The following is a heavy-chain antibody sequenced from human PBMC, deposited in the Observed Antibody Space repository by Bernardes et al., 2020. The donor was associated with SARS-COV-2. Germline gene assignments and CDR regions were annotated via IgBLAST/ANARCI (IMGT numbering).Heavy chain of an antibody. V-gene: IGHV3-23*01. CDR1: GFVFSSYA. CDR3: AKEGTGLLVSYLDY. D-gene: IGHD6-6*01. Sequence: GGSLRLSCAASGFVFSSYAMSWVRQAPGRGLEWVAGLSGTSGSIYYADSVRGRFTISRANSKNTLYLQMNSLGAEDTGVYFCAKEGTGLLVSYLDYWGQGTPVTVSS. J-gene: IGHJ4*02. CDR2: LSGTSGSI.